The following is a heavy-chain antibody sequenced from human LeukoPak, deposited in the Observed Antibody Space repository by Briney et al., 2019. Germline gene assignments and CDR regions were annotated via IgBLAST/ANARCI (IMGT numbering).Heavy chain of an antibody. CDR3: AKDRIAVAGTFGY. J-gene: IGHJ4*02. CDR1: GFTFSSYS. Sequence: KPGGSLRLSCAASGFTFSSYSMNWVRQAPGKGLEWVSSISSSSSYIYYADSVKGRFTISRDNAKNSLYLQMNSLRAEDTAVYYCAKDRIAVAGTFGYWGQGTLVTVSS. V-gene: IGHV3-21*04. D-gene: IGHD6-19*01. CDR2: ISSSSSYI.